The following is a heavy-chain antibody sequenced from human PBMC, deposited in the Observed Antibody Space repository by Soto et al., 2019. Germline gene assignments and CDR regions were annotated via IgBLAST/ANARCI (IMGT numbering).Heavy chain of an antibody. D-gene: IGHD3-22*01. J-gene: IGHJ6*02. V-gene: IGHV4-59*01. CDR1: GGSISSYY. Sequence: ETLSLTCTVSGGSISSYYWSWIRQPPGKGLEWIGYIYYSGSTNYNPSLKSRVTISLDTSKNQFSLKLSSVTAADTAVYYCAIDLGYYYSSGYLNYYYFGMDVWGQGTTVTVSS. CDR2: IYYSGST. CDR3: AIDLGYYYSSGYLNYYYFGMDV.